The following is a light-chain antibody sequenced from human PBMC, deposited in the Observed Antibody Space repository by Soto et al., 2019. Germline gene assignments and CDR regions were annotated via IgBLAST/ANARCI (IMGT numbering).Light chain of an antibody. V-gene: IGLV1-51*01. J-gene: IGLJ2*01. CDR1: SSNIGNND. Sequence: QSVLTQPPSVSAAPGQKVTISCSGSSSNIGNNDVSWYQQLPGTAPKLLIYANNKRPSHTPDRFSGSKSGTSATLDITGLQTGDEADYYCGTWEGSLSVAVFGGGTKVTVL. CDR3: GTWEGSLSVAV. CDR2: ANN.